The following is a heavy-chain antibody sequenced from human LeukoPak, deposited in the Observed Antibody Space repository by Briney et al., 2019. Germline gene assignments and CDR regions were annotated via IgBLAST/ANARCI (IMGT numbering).Heavy chain of an antibody. CDR2: ISFDGGKK. CDR1: GFTFSRYG. CDR3: VRDRGIASTGGYGMDV. D-gene: IGHD6-13*01. V-gene: IGHV3-30*03. J-gene: IGHJ6*02. Sequence: GGPLRLSCAASGFTFSRYGMHWVRQAPGKGLEWVALISFDGGKKYYADSVKGRFTISRDNSKNTLYLQMNSLRAEDTAVYYCVRDRGIASTGGYGMDVWGQGTTVTVSS.